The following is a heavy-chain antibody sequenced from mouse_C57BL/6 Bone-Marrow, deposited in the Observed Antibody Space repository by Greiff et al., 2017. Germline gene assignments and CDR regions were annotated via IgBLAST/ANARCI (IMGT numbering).Heavy chain of an antibody. D-gene: IGHD1-1*01. CDR2: IYPGSGST. Sequence: VQLVESGAELVKPGASVKMSCKASGYTFTSYWITWVKQRPGQGLEWIGDIYPGSGSTNYNEKFKSKATLTVDTSSSTAYMQLSSLTSEDSAVYYCAKPIYYYGSSYGHYAMDYWGQGTSVTVSS. CDR1: GYTFTSYW. CDR3: AKPIYYYGSSYGHYAMDY. J-gene: IGHJ4*01. V-gene: IGHV1-55*01.